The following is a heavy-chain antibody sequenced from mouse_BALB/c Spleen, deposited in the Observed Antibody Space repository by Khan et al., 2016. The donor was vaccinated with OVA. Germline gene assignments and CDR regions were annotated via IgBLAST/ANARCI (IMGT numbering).Heavy chain of an antibody. CDR2: ISNGGGST. CDR3: ARPSTTDYDYAMDY. J-gene: IGHJ4*01. CDR1: GFTFSSYT. Sequence: EVQLVESGGFLVRPGGSLKLSCAASGFTFSSYTMSWVRQTPEKRLEWVAFISNGGGSTYYPDTVKGRFTISRDNAKNTLYLQMRSRKYEESAMYYCARPSTTDYDYAMDYWGQGTSVTVSS. D-gene: IGHD1-1*01. V-gene: IGHV5-12-2*01.